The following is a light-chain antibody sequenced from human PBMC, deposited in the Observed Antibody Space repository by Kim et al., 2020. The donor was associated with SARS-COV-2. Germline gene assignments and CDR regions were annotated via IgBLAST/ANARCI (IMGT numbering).Light chain of an antibody. CDR1: NLGSKS. V-gene: IGLV3-21*04. CDR2: YDS. J-gene: IGLJ3*02. Sequence: APGKSARITWGGNNLGSKSVHWYQQKPGQAPVLVIYYDSDRPSGNPERFSGSNSGNTATLTISRVEAGDEADYYCQVWDSSSDHRVFGGGTQLTVL. CDR3: QVWDSSSDHRV.